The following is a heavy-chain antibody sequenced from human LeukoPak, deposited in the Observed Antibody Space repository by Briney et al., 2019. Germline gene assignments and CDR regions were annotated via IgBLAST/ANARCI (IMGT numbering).Heavy chain of an antibody. CDR2: INHSGST. CDR3: ARGKPYDSGSYYTPWFDP. Sequence: SETLSLTCAVYGGSFSGYYWSWIRQPPGKGLEWIGEINHSGSTNYNPSLKSRVTISVDTSKNQFSLKLSSVTAADTAVYYCARGKPYDSGSYYTPWFDPWGQGTLVTVSS. CDR1: GGSFSGYY. J-gene: IGHJ5*02. V-gene: IGHV4-34*01. D-gene: IGHD3-10*01.